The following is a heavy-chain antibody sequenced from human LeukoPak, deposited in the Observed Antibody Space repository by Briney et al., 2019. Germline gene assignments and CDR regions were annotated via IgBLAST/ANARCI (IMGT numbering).Heavy chain of an antibody. D-gene: IGHD3-10*01. CDR2: ISSSSSTI. CDR1: GFTFSSYS. J-gene: IGHJ6*03. CDR3: AKDSLTMVRGVIITGYYYYYMDV. Sequence: GGSLRLSCAASGFTFSSYSMNWVRQAPGKGLEWVSYISSSSSTIYYADSVKGRFTISRDNAKNTLYLQMNGLRAEDTAVYYCAKDSLTMVRGVIITGYYYYYMDVWGKGTTVTISS. V-gene: IGHV3-48*04.